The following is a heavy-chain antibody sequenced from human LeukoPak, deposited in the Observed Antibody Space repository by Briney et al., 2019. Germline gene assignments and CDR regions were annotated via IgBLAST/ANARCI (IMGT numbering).Heavy chain of an antibody. CDR3: ARVGEYSSSWYWFDP. J-gene: IGHJ5*02. Sequence: ASVKVSCKASGYTFTGYYIHWVRQAPGQGLEWMGWINPNSGGTNYAQKFQGRVTMTRDTSISTAYMELSRLRSDDTAVYYCARVGEYSSSWYWFDPWGQGTLVTVSS. D-gene: IGHD6-13*01. CDR2: INPNSGGT. V-gene: IGHV1-2*02. CDR1: GYTFTGYY.